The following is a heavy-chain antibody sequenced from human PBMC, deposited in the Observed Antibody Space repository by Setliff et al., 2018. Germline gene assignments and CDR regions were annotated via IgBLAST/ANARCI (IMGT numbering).Heavy chain of an antibody. CDR3: IKEGGRILDNWFAP. V-gene: IGHV3-15*01. CDR2: IKSKTDGGTT. Sequence: GGSLRLSCAVSGFTFSGSAVHWVRQASGKGLEWVGRIKSKTDGGTTDYAAPVKGRFTISRDDSKNTLYLQMNSLKTEDTAVYYCIKEGGRILDNWFAPWGQGTLVTVSS. D-gene: IGHD3-9*01. CDR1: GFTFSGSA. J-gene: IGHJ5*02.